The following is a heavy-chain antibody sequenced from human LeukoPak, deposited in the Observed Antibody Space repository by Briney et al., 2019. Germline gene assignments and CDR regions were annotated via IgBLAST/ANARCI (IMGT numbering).Heavy chain of an antibody. J-gene: IGHJ2*01. CDR1: GGSISSYC. CDR2: IYYSGST. D-gene: IGHD7-27*01. Sequence: SETLSLTCTVSGGSISSYCWSWIRQPPGKGLEWIGYIYYSGSTNYNPSLKSRVTISVDTSKNQFSMKLSSVTAADTAVYYCARADWGFGNFDLWGRGTLVTVSS. CDR3: ARADWGFGNFDL. V-gene: IGHV4-59*01.